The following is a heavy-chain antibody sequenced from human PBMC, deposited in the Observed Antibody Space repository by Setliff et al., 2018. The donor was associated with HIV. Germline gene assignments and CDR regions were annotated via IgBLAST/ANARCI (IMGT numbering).Heavy chain of an antibody. J-gene: IGHJ1*01. CDR2: INHSGGT. CDR3: ARGGYSYGFGRHRAYFQY. V-gene: IGHV4-39*07. CDR1: GGSISSGPYY. Sequence: SETLSLTCNVSGGSISSGPYYWSWIRQTPGKGLEWIGEINHSGGTNYNPSLKSRVTMSVDTSKNQFSLKLSSVTAADTAVFYCARGGYSYGFGRHRAYFQYWGQGTQVTVSS. D-gene: IGHD5-18*01.